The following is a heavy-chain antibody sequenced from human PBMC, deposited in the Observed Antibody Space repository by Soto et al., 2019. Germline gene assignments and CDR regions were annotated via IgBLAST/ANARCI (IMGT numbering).Heavy chain of an antibody. Sequence: SETLSLTCTVSGGSISSSSYYWGWIRQPPGKGLEWIGSIYYSGSTYYNPSLKSRVTISVDTSKNQFSLKLSSVTAADTAVYYCARHKLRLSDDFDIWGQGTMVS. V-gene: IGHV4-39*01. J-gene: IGHJ3*02. CDR2: IYYSGST. CDR1: GGSISSSSYY. D-gene: IGHD3-16*02. CDR3: ARHKLRLSDDFDI.